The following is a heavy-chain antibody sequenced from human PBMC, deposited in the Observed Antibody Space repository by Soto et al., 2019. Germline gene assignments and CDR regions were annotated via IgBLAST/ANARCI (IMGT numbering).Heavy chain of an antibody. Sequence: QVQLVQSGAEVKKPGASVKVSCKASGYTFTSYGITWVRQAPGQGLEWMGWISAYNGNTNYAQKLQGRVTMTTDTATGTAYVELRSLRSDGTAVYYCARDGEHSSGYLDYWGEGGLVRVSS. J-gene: IGHJ4*02. V-gene: IGHV1-18*01. D-gene: IGHD3-22*01. CDR2: ISAYNGNT. CDR3: ARDGEHSSGYLDY. CDR1: GYTFTSYG.